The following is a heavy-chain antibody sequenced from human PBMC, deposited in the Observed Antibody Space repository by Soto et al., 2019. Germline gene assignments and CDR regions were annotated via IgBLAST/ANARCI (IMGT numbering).Heavy chain of an antibody. CDR3: ASLGRHG. CDR1: GFSFSDSW. Sequence: HPGGSLRLSCAASGFSFSDSWMDWVRQAPGKGPEWVANIKEDGSEKNYVDSVKGRFTISRDNAKNSLYLQMNSLRAEDTAVYDCASLGRHGGGLGTTVTVSS. D-gene: IGHD3-16*01. CDR2: IKEDGSEK. V-gene: IGHV3-7*01. J-gene: IGHJ6*02.